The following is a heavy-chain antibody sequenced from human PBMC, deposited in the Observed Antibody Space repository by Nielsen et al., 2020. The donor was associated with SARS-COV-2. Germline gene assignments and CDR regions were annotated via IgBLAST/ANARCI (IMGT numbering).Heavy chain of an antibody. CDR3: AKDTRGGYYDSSGPRML. Sequence: GESLKISCAASGFTFSSYAMSWVRQAPGKGLEWVSAISGSGGSTYCADSVKGRFTISRDNSKNTLYLQMNSLRAEDTAVYYCAKDTRGGYYDSSGPRMLWGQGTLVTVSS. CDR1: GFTFSSYA. V-gene: IGHV3-23*01. J-gene: IGHJ4*02. CDR2: ISGSGGST. D-gene: IGHD3-22*01.